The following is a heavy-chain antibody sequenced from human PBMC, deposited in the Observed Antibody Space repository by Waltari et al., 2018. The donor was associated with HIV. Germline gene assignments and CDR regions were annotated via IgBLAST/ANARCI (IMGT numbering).Heavy chain of an antibody. CDR1: GYTFTSHG. V-gene: IGHV1-18*01. J-gene: IGHJ1*01. Sequence: QVQLVQSGAEVKKPGASVTVSCKASGYTFTSHGISWVRQAPGQGLEWMGWSSAYNGNTNDAQKLQGRVTMTTDTSTSTAYMELRSRRSDDTAVDYCARARTRGPFQHWGQGTLVTVSS. CDR3: ARARTRGPFQH. CDR2: SSAYNGNT. D-gene: IGHD1-1*01.